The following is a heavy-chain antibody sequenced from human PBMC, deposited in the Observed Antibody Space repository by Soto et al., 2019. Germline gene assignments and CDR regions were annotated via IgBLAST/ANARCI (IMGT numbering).Heavy chain of an antibody. CDR1: GYSFTSYW. CDR3: ARQAWNYGDSHAFDI. Sequence: GESLKISCKGSGYSFTSYWIGWVRQMPGKGLEWMGIIYPGDSDTRYSPSFQGQVTISADKSISTAYLQWSSLKASDTAMYYCARQAWNYGDSHAFDIWGQGTMVTVSS. CDR2: IYPGDSDT. V-gene: IGHV5-51*01. J-gene: IGHJ3*02. D-gene: IGHD4-17*01.